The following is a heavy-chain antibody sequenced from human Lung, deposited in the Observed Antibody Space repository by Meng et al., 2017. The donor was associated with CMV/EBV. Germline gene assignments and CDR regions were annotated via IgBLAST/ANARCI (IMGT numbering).Heavy chain of an antibody. CDR3: ARDRPFPVPQYCSSTSCYDWFDP. CDR1: G. D-gene: IGHD2-2*01. CDR2: ISAYNGNT. V-gene: IGHV1-18*01. Sequence: GISWVRQAPGQGLEWMGWISAYNGNTNYAQKLQGRVTMTTDTSTRTAYMELRSLRSDDTAVYYCARDRPFPVPQYCSSTSCYDWFDPWGQGTLVTVSS. J-gene: IGHJ5*02.